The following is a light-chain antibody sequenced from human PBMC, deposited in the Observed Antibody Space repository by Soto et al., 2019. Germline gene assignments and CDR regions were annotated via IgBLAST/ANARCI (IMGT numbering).Light chain of an antibody. CDR2: EVS. J-gene: IGLJ2*01. CDR3: SSYTSSSTVV. V-gene: IGLV2-14*01. CDR1: SSDISAYNY. Sequence: SALTQPASVSGSPGQSITISCTGTSSDISAYNYVSWYQQYPGKAPKLMIYEVSNRPSGVSNRFSGSKSGNTASLTISGLQADDEADYYCSSYTSSSTVVFGGGTKLTVL.